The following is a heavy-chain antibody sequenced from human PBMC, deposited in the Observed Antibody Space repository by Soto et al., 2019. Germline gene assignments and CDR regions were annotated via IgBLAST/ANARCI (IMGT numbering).Heavy chain of an antibody. CDR1: GFTFGDYA. CDR2: IRSKAYGGTT. J-gene: IGHJ6*03. Sequence: GGSLRLSCTASGFTFGDYAMSWFRQAPGKGLEWVGFIRSKAYGGTTEYAASVKGRFTISRDDSKSIAYLQMNSLKTEDTAVYYCTRGGCSGGSCYPLYYYYYYMDVWGKGTTVTVSS. CDR3: TRGGCSGGSCYPLYYYYYYMDV. V-gene: IGHV3-49*03. D-gene: IGHD2-15*01.